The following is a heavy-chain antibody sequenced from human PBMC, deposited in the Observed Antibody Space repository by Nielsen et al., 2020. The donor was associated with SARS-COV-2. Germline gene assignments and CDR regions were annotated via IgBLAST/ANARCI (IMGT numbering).Heavy chain of an antibody. CDR1: GFTFSTYW. CDR3: ASFGTTVDYGMDV. Sequence: GESLKISCAASGFTFSTYWMSWVRQAPGKGLEWVANIKPDGSEKYYVDSVKGRFTISRDNVKNSLDLQMNSLRAEDMAVYYCASFGTTVDYGMDVWGQGTTVTVSS. CDR2: IKPDGSEK. V-gene: IGHV3-7*01. J-gene: IGHJ6*02. D-gene: IGHD1-7*01.